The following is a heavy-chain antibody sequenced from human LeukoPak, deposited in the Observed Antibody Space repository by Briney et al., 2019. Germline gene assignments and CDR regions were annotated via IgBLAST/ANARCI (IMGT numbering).Heavy chain of an antibody. CDR2: INPSGGST. CDR3: ARASSGWLFDY. CDR1: GYTFTSYY. D-gene: IGHD6-19*01. J-gene: IGHJ4*02. V-gene: IGHV1-46*03. Sequence: ASVKVSCKASGYTFTSYYMHWVRQAPGQGLEWMGIINPSGGSTSYAQKFQGRVTMTRDTSTSIVYMELSSLRSEDTAVYYCARASSGWLFDYWGQGTLVTVSS.